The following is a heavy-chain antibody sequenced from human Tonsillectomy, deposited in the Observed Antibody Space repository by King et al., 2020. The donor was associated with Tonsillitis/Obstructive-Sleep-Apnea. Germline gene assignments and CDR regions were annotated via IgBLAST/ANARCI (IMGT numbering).Heavy chain of an antibody. CDR2: IYYAGST. Sequence: QLQESGPGVVKPSETLSLTCTVSGVSISSYFWSWIRQPPGKGLEWIGFIYYAGSTAYNPSLKSRATMSVDTSKNQLSLNLSSVSVADTAVYYCARSQVRYNSPSSLSWFDPWGQGTLVTVSS. CDR3: ARSQVRYNSPSSLSWFDP. D-gene: IGHD6-6*01. CDR1: GVSISSYF. V-gene: IGHV4-59*01. J-gene: IGHJ5*02.